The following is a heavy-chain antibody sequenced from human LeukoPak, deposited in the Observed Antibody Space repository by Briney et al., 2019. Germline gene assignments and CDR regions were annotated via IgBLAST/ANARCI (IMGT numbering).Heavy chain of an antibody. V-gene: IGHV4-30-2*01. CDR1: GGSISSGGYY. J-gene: IGHJ4*02. CDR2: IYHSGST. Sequence: SRTLSLTCTVSGGSISSGGYYWTWMRQPPGKGLEWIGYIYHSGSTNYNPSLKGRVTISVDRSKNQFSLKLSSVTAADTAVYYCARDRFVVVPAATHYFDYWGQGTLVAVSS. D-gene: IGHD2-2*01. CDR3: ARDRFVVVPAATHYFDY.